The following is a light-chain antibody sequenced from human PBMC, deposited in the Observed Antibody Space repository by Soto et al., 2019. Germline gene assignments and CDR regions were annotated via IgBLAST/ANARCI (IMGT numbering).Light chain of an antibody. J-gene: IGKJ1*01. V-gene: IGKV3-20*01. CDR2: GAS. Sequence: EIVLTQSPCTLSLSPGERATLSCRASQSVSNNYLAWYQQKPGQAPRLLIYGASNRATAIPDRFRGSGSGTDFTLTISRLEPEDFAVYYCQQYGSSGTIGQGTKVDIK. CDR1: QSVSNNY. CDR3: QQYGSSGT.